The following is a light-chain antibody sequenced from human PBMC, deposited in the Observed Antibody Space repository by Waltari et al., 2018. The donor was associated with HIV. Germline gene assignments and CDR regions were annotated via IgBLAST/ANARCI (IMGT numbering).Light chain of an antibody. CDR1: QGLLYTSHNKTH. Sequence: DIVMTQSPDSLALSLGERATINCKSSQGLLYTSHNKTHFAWYQHKPGQPPKLLIYWGSTRASGVPDRFSGSGSGTDFTLTIDTLQAEDVAVYYCQQYYSTPVTFGQGTRLEIK. CDR3: QQYYSTPVT. V-gene: IGKV4-1*01. J-gene: IGKJ5*01. CDR2: WGS.